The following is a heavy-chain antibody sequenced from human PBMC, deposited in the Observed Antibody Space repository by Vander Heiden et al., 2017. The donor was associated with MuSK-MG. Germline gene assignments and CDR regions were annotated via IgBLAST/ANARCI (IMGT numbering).Heavy chain of an antibody. CDR3: ARDSPYYGDYEASAFDI. CDR1: GFTFSAYY. D-gene: IGHD4-17*01. V-gene: IGHV3-11*01. Sequence: QVQLVESGGGLVTPGGSLRLSCAASGFTFSAYYITWVRQAPVGGLEWVSYISNSGTTIYYADSVKGRFTVSRDNAKNSLFLQMTSLRAEDTAVYFCARDSPYYGDYEASAFDIWGQGTMVTVAS. CDR2: ISNSGTTI. J-gene: IGHJ3*02.